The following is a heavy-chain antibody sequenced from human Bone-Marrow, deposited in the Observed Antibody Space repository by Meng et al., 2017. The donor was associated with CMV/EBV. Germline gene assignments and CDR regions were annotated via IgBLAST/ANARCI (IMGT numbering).Heavy chain of an antibody. D-gene: IGHD5-12*01. CDR3: TRDISFHGYSGASDY. CDR1: GFTFSSYA. Sequence: GESLKISCAASGFTFSSYAMSWVRQAPGKGPEWVSLISWDGGTRYYGDSVKGRFTISRDNSVNSLFLQMHSLRPEDTALYYCTRDISFHGYSGASDYWGQGTLVTVSS. CDR2: ISWDGGTR. J-gene: IGHJ4*02. V-gene: IGHV3-43*01.